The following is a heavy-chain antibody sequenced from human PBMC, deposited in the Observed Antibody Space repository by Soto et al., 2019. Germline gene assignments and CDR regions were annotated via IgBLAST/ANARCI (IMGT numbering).Heavy chain of an antibody. D-gene: IGHD2-2*01. V-gene: IGHV4-39*01. J-gene: IGHJ5*02. Sequence: TSETLSLTCTVSGGSISSSSYYWGWIRQPPGKGLEWIGSIYYSGSTYYNPSLKCRVTISVDTSKNQFSLKLSSVTAADTAVYYCARPRYCSSTSCYDEGPVVAAAGTDWFDPWGQGTLVTVSS. CDR1: GGSISSSSYY. CDR3: ARPRYCSSTSCYDEGPVVAAAGTDWFDP. CDR2: IYYSGST.